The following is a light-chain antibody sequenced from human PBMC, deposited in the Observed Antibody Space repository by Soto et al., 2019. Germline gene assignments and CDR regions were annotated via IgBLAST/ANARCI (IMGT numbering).Light chain of an antibody. CDR1: SSNIASNT. CDR3: AAWDDSLNGPL. V-gene: IGLV1-44*01. J-gene: IGLJ2*01. CDR2: NNN. Sequence: QSVLTQPPSASGTPGQRVTISCSGSSSNIASNTVNWYQQLQGTAPKLLIYNNNHRPSGVLDRFSGSKSGTSASLAISGLQSEDEADYYCAAWDDSLNGPLFGGGTKLTVL.